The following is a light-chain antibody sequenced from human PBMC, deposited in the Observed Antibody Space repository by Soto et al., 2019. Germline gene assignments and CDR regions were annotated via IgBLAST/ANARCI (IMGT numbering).Light chain of an antibody. J-gene: IGKJ1*01. CDR3: QQYNTYPWT. V-gene: IGKV3-15*01. Sequence: EIVMTQSPATLSVSPGERATLSCRASQSVINNLAWYQQKPGQAPRLLIYAASARATGIPARFSGSGSGTEFTLTISSLQSEDFAIYYCQQYNTYPWTFGQGTKVEIK. CDR2: AAS. CDR1: QSVINN.